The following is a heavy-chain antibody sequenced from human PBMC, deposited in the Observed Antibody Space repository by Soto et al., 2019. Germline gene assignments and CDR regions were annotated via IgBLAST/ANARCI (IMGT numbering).Heavy chain of an antibody. CDR2: TYYRSNWRH. D-gene: IGHD6-19*01. CDR1: GDSVSSNTAA. Sequence: SQTLSLTCAITGDSVSSNTAAWNWIRSSPSRGLEWLGRTYYRSNWRHDYAVSVKSRITVNPDTSKNHFSLQLNSVTPDDTAVYYCARGVAGSGFDLWGQGTLVTVSS. J-gene: IGHJ4*02. V-gene: IGHV6-1*01. CDR3: ARGVAGSGFDL.